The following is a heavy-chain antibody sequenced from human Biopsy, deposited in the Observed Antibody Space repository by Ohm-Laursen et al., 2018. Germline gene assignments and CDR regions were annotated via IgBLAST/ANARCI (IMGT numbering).Heavy chain of an antibody. CDR1: TFTFSSDS. Sequence: SLRLSCSASTFTFSSDSVNWVRRAPGKGLEWVSYINSDASYIYYGVSVRGRFTISRDNAKNSVYLQMNSLRVEDTAVYYCARDDGFYARTSGMDVWGQGTTVTVSS. J-gene: IGHJ6*02. CDR2: INSDASYI. D-gene: IGHD2-8*01. V-gene: IGHV3-21*01. CDR3: ARDDGFYARTSGMDV.